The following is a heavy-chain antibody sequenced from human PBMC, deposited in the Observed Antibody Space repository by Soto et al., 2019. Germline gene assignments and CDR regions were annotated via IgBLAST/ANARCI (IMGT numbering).Heavy chain of an antibody. D-gene: IGHD2-21*01. CDR2: IRSKAYGGTT. CDR3: TRVRHIVVVIASPSTQDAFDI. Sequence: KAGGSLRLSCTASGFTFGDYAMSWFRQAPGKGLEWVGFIRSKAYGGTTEYAASVIGRFTISRDDSKSIAYLQMNSLKTEDTAVYYCTRVRHIVVVIASPSTQDAFDIWGQGTMVTVSS. CDR1: GFTFGDYA. J-gene: IGHJ3*02. V-gene: IGHV3-49*05.